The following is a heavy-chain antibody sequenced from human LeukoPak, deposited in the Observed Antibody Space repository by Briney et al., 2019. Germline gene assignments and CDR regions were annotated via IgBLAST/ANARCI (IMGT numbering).Heavy chain of an antibody. CDR3: ARDVYYYDSSGPGDAFDF. CDR2: ISSSSTYI. CDR1: GFTFSTYS. D-gene: IGHD3-22*01. V-gene: IGHV3-21*01. J-gene: IGHJ3*01. Sequence: PGGSLRLSCAASGFTFSTYSMNWVSQAPGKWMEWDSSISSSSTYIYYADSVKGRFTISRDNAKNSLYLQMNSLRAEDTALYHCARDVYYYDSSGPGDAFDFWGQGTMVTVSS.